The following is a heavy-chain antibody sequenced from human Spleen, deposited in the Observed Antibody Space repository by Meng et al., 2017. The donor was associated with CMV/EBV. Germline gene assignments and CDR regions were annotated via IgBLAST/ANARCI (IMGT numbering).Heavy chain of an antibody. J-gene: IGHJ4*02. CDR2: IYYSGTT. Sequence: GSLRLSCAASGFTFDDYGMTWVRQAPGKGLEWIGSIYYSGTTYYNPSLKSRVTISVDTSKNQFSLKLSSVTAADTAVYYCARARFDYWGQGTLVTVSS. CDR1: GFTFDDYG. V-gene: IGHV4-38-2*01. CDR3: ARARFDY.